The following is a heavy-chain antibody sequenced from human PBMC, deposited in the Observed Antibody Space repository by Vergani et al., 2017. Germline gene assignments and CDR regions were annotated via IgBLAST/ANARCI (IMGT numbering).Heavy chain of an antibody. CDR2: IYYTGSA. Sequence: QLQLHKSGPGLVKPSETLSLTCTLSGGSISSSSHFWGWLRQTPGKGLEWIGSIYYTGSAYYNPSLKSRVSISVDASKNQFSLKLSSVTAADSAAYFCARHKEQLVPGNYYYYYYMDVWGKGTTVTVSS. CDR3: ARHKEQLVPGNYYYYYYMDV. D-gene: IGHD6-13*01. CDR1: GGSISSSSHF. V-gene: IGHV4-39*01. J-gene: IGHJ6*03.